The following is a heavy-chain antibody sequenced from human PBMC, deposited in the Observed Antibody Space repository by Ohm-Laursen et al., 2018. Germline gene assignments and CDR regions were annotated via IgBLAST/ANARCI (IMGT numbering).Heavy chain of an antibody. Sequence: SLRLSCTASGFTFSGYAMSWVRQAPGKGPEWVSVATGSGRYTYYRDSVKGRFTISRDNSKNTLYLQMSSLRVEDTAVYYCTKGLSGGTGHGNWFDPWGQGTLVIVSS. CDR3: TKGLSGGTGHGNWFDP. D-gene: IGHD3-10*01. CDR2: ATGSGRYT. CDR1: GFTFSGYA. V-gene: IGHV3-23*01. J-gene: IGHJ5*02.